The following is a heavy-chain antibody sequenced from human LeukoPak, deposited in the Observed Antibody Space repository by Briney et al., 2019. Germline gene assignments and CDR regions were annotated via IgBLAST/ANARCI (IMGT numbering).Heavy chain of an antibody. CDR1: GFTFSSYA. V-gene: IGHV3-73*01. J-gene: IGHJ5*02. Sequence: GRSLRLSCAASGFTFSSYAMHWVRQASGKGLEWVGRIRSKANSYATAYAASVKGRFTISRDDSKNTAYLQMNSLKTEDTAVYYCTRPSSSLDTAMVTWGQGTLVTVSS. CDR3: TRPSSSLDTAMVT. CDR2: IRSKANSYAT. D-gene: IGHD5-18*01.